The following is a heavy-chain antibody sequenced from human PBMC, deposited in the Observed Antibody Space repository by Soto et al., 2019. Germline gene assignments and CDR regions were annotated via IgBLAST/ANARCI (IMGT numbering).Heavy chain of an antibody. CDR2: IFWNDDK. CDR1: GFSFSTSGAG. J-gene: IGHJ3*02. V-gene: IGHV2-5*01. Sequence: QITVKESGPTLVTPTQTLTLTCTFSGFSFSTSGAGVGWIRQPPGKALEWLALIFWNDDKRYTPSLNSRLTFTKDTSKNQVVLTMSNLDPVDTATYFCAHRRGASTTGGAFDIWGLGTKVTVSS. CDR3: AHRRGASTTGGAFDI. D-gene: IGHD1-1*01.